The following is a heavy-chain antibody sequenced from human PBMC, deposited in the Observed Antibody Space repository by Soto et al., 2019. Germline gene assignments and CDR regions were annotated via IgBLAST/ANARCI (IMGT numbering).Heavy chain of an antibody. CDR2: IIPIFGTA. CDR3: ARGSSGSYRHYFYYGMDV. Sequence: SVKVSCKASGGTFSSYAISWVRQAPGQGLEWMGGIIPIFGTANYAQKFQGRVTITADESTSTAYMELSSLRSEDTAVYYCARGSSGSYRHYFYYGMDVWGQGTTVTVAS. CDR1: GGTFSSYA. J-gene: IGHJ6*02. V-gene: IGHV1-69*13. D-gene: IGHD1-26*01.